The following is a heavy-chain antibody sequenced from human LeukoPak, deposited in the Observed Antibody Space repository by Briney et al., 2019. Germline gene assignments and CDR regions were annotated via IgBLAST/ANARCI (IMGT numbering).Heavy chain of an antibody. CDR2: INPNSGGT. D-gene: IGHD6-19*01. CDR1: GYTFTGYY. Sequence: GASVKVSCKASGYTFTGYYMHWVRQAPGQGLEWMGWINPNSGGTNYAQNFQGRVTMTRDTSISTAYMELSRLRSDDTAIYYCARENNSGWYRKAAFDYWGQGTLVTVTS. J-gene: IGHJ4*02. CDR3: ARENNSGWYRKAAFDY. V-gene: IGHV1-2*02.